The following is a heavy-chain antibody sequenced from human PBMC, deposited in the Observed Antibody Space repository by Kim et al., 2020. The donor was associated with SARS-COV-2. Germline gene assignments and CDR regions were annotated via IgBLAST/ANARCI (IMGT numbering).Heavy chain of an antibody. CDR2: IIPILGIA. J-gene: IGHJ4*02. V-gene: IGHV1-69*04. CDR1: GGTFSSYA. D-gene: IGHD6-13*01. Sequence: SVKVSCKTSGGTFSSYAISWVRQAPGQGLEWMGRIIPILGIANYAQKFQGRVTITADKSTSTAYMELSSLRSEDTAVYYCARAEADTTYYFDYWGQGTL. CDR3: ARAEADTTYYFDY.